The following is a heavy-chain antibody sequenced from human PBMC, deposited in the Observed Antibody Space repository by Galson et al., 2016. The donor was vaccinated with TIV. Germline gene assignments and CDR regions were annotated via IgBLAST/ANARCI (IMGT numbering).Heavy chain of an antibody. V-gene: IGHV3-23*01. D-gene: IGHD3-3*01. J-gene: IGHJ6*02. CDR2: ISATGGST. Sequence: SLRLSCAASGFTFSDFAMHWVRQAPGKGLEWVSSISATGGSTYYAGSVKGRFTTSRDNSNDHLSLQMSSLRAEDTAVYYCEKTIDVSGVLINYFYYGRDVWGHGTTVTVSS. CDR1: GFTFSDFA. CDR3: EKTIDVSGVLINYFYYGRDV.